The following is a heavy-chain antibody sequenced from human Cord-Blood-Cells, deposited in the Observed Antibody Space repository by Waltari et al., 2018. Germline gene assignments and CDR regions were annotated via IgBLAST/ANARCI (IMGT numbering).Heavy chain of an antibody. CDR1: GYTFTGYY. CDR2: NNPNSGGT. J-gene: IGHJ3*02. CDR3: AGRAPSLTGDAFDI. D-gene: IGHD7-27*01. Sequence: QVQLVQSGAEVKKPGASVKVSCKASGYTFTGYYMHWVRQAPGQGLGWMGWNNPNSGGTNYAQKFQGRVTMTRDTSISTAYMELSRLRSDDTAVYYCAGRAPSLTGDAFDIWGQGTMVTVSS. V-gene: IGHV1-2*02.